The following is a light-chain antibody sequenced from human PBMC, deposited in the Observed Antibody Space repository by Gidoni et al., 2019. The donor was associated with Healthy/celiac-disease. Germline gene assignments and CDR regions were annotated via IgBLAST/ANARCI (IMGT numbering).Light chain of an antibody. Sequence: EIVLTQSPGTRSLSPGERATLSCRASQSVSSSYLAWYQQKPGQAPRLLIYGASSRATGIPDRFSSSGSGTDFTLTISRLEPEDFAVYYCQQYGSSQTFGQXTKVEIK. V-gene: IGKV3-20*01. CDR1: QSVSSSY. CDR3: QQYGSSQT. CDR2: GAS. J-gene: IGKJ1*01.